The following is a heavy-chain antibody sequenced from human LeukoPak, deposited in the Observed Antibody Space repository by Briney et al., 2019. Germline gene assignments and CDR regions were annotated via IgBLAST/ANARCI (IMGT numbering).Heavy chain of an antibody. CDR1: GGPFSDYF. CDR3: ARGDADCWECLHH. CDR2: IYRGNT. V-gene: IGHV4-34*01. D-gene: IGHD2-21*02. J-gene: IGHJ1*01. Sequence: PSETLSLTCAVYGGPFSDYFWTWVRQSPGKGLEWIAEIYRGNTNYNPSLKSRATTSVDTSKNQFSPRLSSVTAADTAVYYCARGDADCWECLHHWGQGTLVTVSS.